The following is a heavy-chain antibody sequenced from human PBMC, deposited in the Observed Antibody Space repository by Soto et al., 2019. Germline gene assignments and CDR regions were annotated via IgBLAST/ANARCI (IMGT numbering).Heavy chain of an antibody. CDR2: IWYDGSNK. CDR1: GFTFSSYG. D-gene: IGHD3-22*01. Sequence: QVQLVESGGGVVQPGRSLRLSCAASGFTFSSYGMHWVRQAPGKGLEWVAVIWYDGSNKYYADSVKGRFTISRDNSKNTLYLQMNSLRVEDTAVYYCARVGGFNYYDSSGYTHYYYYYGMDVWGQGTTVTVSS. J-gene: IGHJ6*02. V-gene: IGHV3-33*01. CDR3: ARVGGFNYYDSSGYTHYYYYYGMDV.